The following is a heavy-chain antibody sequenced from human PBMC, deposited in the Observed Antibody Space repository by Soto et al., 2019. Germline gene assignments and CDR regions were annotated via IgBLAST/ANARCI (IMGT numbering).Heavy chain of an antibody. CDR3: ARGRTVRNYADDSSDYFYFFDY. Sequence: LSLTCTVSGASISTFYWGWMRQSPGKELEWIGYVYYTGSTNYNPSLKSRVTISVDRSKNQFSLKLTSANAADTAVYYCARGRTVRNYADDSSDYFYFFDYWGQGTQVTVSS. D-gene: IGHD3-22*01. J-gene: IGHJ4*02. CDR1: GASISTFY. CDR2: VYYTGST. V-gene: IGHV4-59*01.